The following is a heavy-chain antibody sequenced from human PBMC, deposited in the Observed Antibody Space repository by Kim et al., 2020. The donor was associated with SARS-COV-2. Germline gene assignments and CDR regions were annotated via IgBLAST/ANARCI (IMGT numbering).Heavy chain of an antibody. CDR1: GFTFSSYG. CDR3: AKEDRIFLSVDY. J-gene: IGHJ4*02. D-gene: IGHD3-9*01. Sequence: GGSLRLSCAASGFTFSSYGMHWVRQAPGKGLEWVAVISYDGSNKYYADSVKGRFTISRDNSKKTLYRQMNSLRADDTAVYYCAKEDRIFLSVDYWGQGTLVTVYS. CDR2: ISYDGSNK. V-gene: IGHV3-30*18.